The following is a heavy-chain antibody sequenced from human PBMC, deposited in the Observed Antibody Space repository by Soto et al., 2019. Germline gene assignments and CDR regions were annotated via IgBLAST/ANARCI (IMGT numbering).Heavy chain of an antibody. CDR2: ISSSSSTI. J-gene: IGHJ4*02. V-gene: IGHV3-48*01. CDR1: GFTFSSYS. CDR3: ARDYRWLRQGFDY. D-gene: IGHD5-12*01. Sequence: GGSLRLSCAASGFTFSSYSMNWVRQAPGKGLEWVSYISSSSSTIYYADSVKGRFTISRDNAKNSLYLQMNSLRAEDTAVYYCARDYRWLRQGFDYWGQGTLVTVSS.